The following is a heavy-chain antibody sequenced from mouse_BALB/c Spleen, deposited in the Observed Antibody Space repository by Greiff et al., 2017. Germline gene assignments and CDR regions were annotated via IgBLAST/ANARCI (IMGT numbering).Heavy chain of an antibody. V-gene: IGHV3-2*02. CDR3: ARDDYGDYYAMDY. D-gene: IGHD2-4*01. CDR2: ISYSGST. J-gene: IGHJ4*01. CDR1: GYSITSDYA. Sequence: DVQLQESGPGLVKPSQSLSLTCTVTGYSITSDYAWNWIRQFPGNKLEWMGYISYSGSTSYNPSLKSRISITRDTSKNQFFLQLNSVTTEDTATYYCARDDYGDYYAMDYWGQGTSVTVSS.